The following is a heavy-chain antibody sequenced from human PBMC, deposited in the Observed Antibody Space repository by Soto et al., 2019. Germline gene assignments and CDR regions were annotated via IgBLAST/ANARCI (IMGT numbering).Heavy chain of an antibody. CDR1: GFTFSSYG. CDR2: ISYDGSNK. D-gene: IGHD4-17*01. V-gene: IGHV3-30*18. J-gene: IGHJ4*02. CDR3: AKDPGDYRVGFDY. Sequence: GGSLRLSCAASGFTFSSYGMHWVRQAPGKGLEWVAVISYDGSNKYYADSVKGRFTISRDNSKNTLYLQMNSLRAEDTAVYYCAKDPGDYRVGFDYWGQGTLVTVSS.